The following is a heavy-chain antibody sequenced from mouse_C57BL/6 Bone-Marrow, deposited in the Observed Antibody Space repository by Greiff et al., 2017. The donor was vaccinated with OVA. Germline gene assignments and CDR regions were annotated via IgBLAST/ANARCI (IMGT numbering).Heavy chain of an antibody. Sequence: EVKLVESGGGLVKPGGSLKLSCAASGFTFSSYAMSWVRQTPEKRLEWVATISDGGSYTYYPDNVKGRFTIYRDNAKNNLYLQMSHLKSEDTAMYYCAREGGDYDGFDYWGQGTTLTVSS. D-gene: IGHD2-4*01. CDR3: AREGGDYDGFDY. J-gene: IGHJ2*01. CDR2: ISDGGSYT. CDR1: GFTFSSYA. V-gene: IGHV5-4*01.